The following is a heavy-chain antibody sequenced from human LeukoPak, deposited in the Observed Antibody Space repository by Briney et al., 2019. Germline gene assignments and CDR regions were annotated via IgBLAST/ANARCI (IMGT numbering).Heavy chain of an antibody. CDR2: INHSGST. CDR1: GGSFSGYY. V-gene: IGHV4-34*01. Sequence: PSETLSLTCAVYGGSFSGYYWSWIRQPPGKGLEWIGEINHSGSTNYNPSLKSRVTISVDTSKNQFSLKLSSVTAADTAVYYCARGKDFRYCSGGSCYRRWFDPWGQGTLVTVSS. J-gene: IGHJ5*02. CDR3: ARGKDFRYCSGGSCYRRWFDP. D-gene: IGHD2-15*01.